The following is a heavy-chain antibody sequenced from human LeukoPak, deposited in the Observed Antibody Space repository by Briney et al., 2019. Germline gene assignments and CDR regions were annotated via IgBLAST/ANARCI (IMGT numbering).Heavy chain of an antibody. D-gene: IGHD2-2*01. J-gene: IGHJ4*02. CDR1: GFTFTSYW. CDR2: IKQDGSEK. V-gene: IGHV3-7*01. Sequence: GGSLRLSCAASGFTFTSYWMTWVRQAPGEGLEWVANIKQDGSEKYYVDSVKGRFTISRDNAKNSLYLQMNSLRAEDTAMYYCARASTIDYWGQGTLVTVSS. CDR3: ARASTIDY.